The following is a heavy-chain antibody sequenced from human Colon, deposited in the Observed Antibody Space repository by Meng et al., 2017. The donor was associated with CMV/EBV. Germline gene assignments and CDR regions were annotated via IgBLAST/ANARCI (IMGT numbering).Heavy chain of an antibody. Sequence: ASVKVSCKASGYTFTTYGISWVRQAPGQGLEWMGWISAHNGNTNYAQKLQGRVIMTTDTSTNTAYMELRSLGSDDTAVYYCARGASSSSNGMDVWGQGTTVTVSS. CDR1: GYTFTTYG. V-gene: IGHV1-18*01. D-gene: IGHD6-6*01. CDR3: ARGASSSSNGMDV. J-gene: IGHJ6*02. CDR2: ISAHNGNT.